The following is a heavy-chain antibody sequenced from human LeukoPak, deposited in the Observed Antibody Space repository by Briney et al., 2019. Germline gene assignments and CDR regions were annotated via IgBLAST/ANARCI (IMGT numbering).Heavy chain of an antibody. J-gene: IGHJ4*02. CDR3: ARGLAAAGTRGPY. CDR2: IRYDGSNK. Sequence: PGGSLRLSCAASGFTFSSYGMHWVRQAPGKGLEWVAFIRYDGSNKYYADSVKGRFTISRDNSKNTLYLQMNSLRAEDTAVYYCARGLAAAGTRGPYWGQGTLVTVSS. D-gene: IGHD6-13*01. V-gene: IGHV3-30*02. CDR1: GFTFSSYG.